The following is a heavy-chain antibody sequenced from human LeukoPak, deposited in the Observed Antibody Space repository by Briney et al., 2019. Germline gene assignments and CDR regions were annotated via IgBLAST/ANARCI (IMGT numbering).Heavy chain of an antibody. CDR3: ARSYSGYDYLDY. CDR1: GYTFTSYW. D-gene: IGHD5-12*01. J-gene: IGHJ4*02. V-gene: IGHV5-10-1*01. CDR2: IDPSDSYT. Sequence: GESLKISCQGSGYTFTSYWIGWVRQMPGKGLEWMGRIDPSDSYTNYSPSFQGHVTISADKSISTAYLQWSSLKASDTAMYYCARSYSGYDYLDYWGQGTLVTVSS.